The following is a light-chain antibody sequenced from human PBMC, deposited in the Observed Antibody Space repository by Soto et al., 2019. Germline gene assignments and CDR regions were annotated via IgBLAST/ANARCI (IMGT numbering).Light chain of an antibody. CDR1: QRLRSNY. V-gene: IGKV3-20*01. CDR2: AAS. Sequence: EIVLTQSPGTLSLSPGERATLSCRASQRLRSNYLAWYQQKPGQAPRLLIYAASNRAAGIPDRFSGSGSGPDYTLTICRLEPDDFAVYYCQQHGSSPFTFGPGTKVDI. CDR3: QQHGSSPFT. J-gene: IGKJ3*01.